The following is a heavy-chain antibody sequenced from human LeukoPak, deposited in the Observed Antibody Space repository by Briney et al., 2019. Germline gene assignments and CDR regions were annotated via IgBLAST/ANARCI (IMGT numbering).Heavy chain of an antibody. CDR3: ARDFPGIAVAGPLDY. Sequence: SETLSLTCTGSGGSISSYYWSWIRQPAGKGLEWIGRIYTSGSTNYNPSLKSRVTISVDKSKNQFSLKLSSVTAADTAVYYCARDFPGIAVAGPLDYWGQGTLVSVFS. CDR1: GGSISSYY. J-gene: IGHJ4*02. V-gene: IGHV4-4*07. CDR2: IYTSGST. D-gene: IGHD6-19*01.